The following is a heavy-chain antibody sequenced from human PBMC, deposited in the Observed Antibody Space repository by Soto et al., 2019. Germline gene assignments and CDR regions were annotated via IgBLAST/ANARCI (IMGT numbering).Heavy chain of an antibody. V-gene: IGHV3-30*18. J-gene: IGHJ4*02. CDR2: ISYDGSNK. Sequence: LRLTCAASGFTFSSYGMHWVRQAPGKGLEWVAVISYDGSNKYYADSVKGRFTISRDNSKNTLYLQMNSLRAEDTAVYYCAKTYYDYVWGSYRSFDYWGQGTLVTVSS. CDR1: GFTFSSYG. CDR3: AKTYYDYVWGSYRSFDY. D-gene: IGHD3-16*02.